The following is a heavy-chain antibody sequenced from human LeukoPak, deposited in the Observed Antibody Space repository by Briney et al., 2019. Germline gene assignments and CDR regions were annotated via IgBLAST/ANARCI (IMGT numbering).Heavy chain of an antibody. V-gene: IGHV1-69*05. CDR1: GGTFSSYA. Sequence: SVKISCKASGGTFSSYAISWVRQAPGQGLEWMGGIIPIFGTANYAQKFQGRVTITTDESTSPAYMELGSLRSEDTAVYYSARDQGWKYGNWFDPWGQGTLVPVSS. J-gene: IGHJ5*02. CDR3: ARDQGWKYGNWFDP. D-gene: IGHD1-7*01. CDR2: IIPIFGTA.